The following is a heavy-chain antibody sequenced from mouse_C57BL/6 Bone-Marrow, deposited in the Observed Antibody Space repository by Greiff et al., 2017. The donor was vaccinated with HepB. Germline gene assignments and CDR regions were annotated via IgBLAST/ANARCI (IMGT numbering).Heavy chain of an antibody. CDR2: IYPRSGNT. Sequence: VQLQESGAELARPGASVKLSCKASGYTFTSYCISWVKQRTGQGLEWIGEIYPRSGNTYYNEKFKGKATLTADKSSSTAYMELRSLTSEDSAVYFCAVYDGYYEFAYWGQGTLVTVSA. J-gene: IGHJ3*01. CDR1: GYTFTSYC. V-gene: IGHV1-81*01. CDR3: AVYDGYYEFAY. D-gene: IGHD2-3*01.